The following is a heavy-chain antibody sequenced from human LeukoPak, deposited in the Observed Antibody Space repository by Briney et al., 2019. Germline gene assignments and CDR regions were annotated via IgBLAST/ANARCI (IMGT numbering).Heavy chain of an antibody. CDR2: VKSRTDDGTT. J-gene: IGHJ4*02. V-gene: IGHV3-15*01. CDR3: TTAGPHESFDW. Sequence: GGSLRLSCTASGFTFSNAWMSWVRQAPGKGLEWVGHVKSRTDDGTTDYAAPVKVRFTISRDDSKNTLYLRMNSLKTEHTAVYYCTTAGPHESFDWWGPGTLVTVSS. CDR1: GFTFSNAW.